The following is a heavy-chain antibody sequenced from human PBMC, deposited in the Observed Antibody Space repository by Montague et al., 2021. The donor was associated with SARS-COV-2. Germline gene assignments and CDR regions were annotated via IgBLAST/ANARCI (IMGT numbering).Heavy chain of an antibody. CDR2: IYTSGST. D-gene: IGHD3-22*01. J-gene: IGHJ3*02. CDR1: GGSISSYY. Sequence: SETLSLTCTVSGGSISSYYWNWIRQSSGKGLEWIGRIYTSGSTNXDPSLKSRVTMSVDTSKNQFSLKLSSVTAADTAVHYCARGALFYDSSGYYSDAFDIWGQGTMVTVSS. CDR3: ARGALFYDSSGYYSDAFDI. V-gene: IGHV4-4*07.